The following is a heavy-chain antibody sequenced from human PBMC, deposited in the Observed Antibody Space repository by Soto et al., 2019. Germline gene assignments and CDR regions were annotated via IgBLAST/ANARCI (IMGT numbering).Heavy chain of an antibody. V-gene: IGHV3-11*01. CDR3: ARRGVPAATFDAFDI. J-gene: IGHJ3*02. Sequence: GGSLRLSCAASGFTFSDYYMSWIRQAPGKGLEWVSYISSSGSTIYYADSVKGRFTISRDNAKNSLYLQMNSLRAEDTAVYYCARRGVPAATFDAFDIWGQGTMVTVSS. CDR1: GFTFSDYY. CDR2: ISSSGSTI. D-gene: IGHD2-2*01.